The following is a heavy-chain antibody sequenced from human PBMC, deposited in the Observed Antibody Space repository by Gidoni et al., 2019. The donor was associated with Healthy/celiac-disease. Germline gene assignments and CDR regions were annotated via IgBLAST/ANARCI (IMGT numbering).Heavy chain of an antibody. J-gene: IGHJ6*02. V-gene: IGHV3-9*01. CDR1: GFTFADYA. D-gene: IGHD2-2*02. CDR3: AKELGYCSSTSCYTDYYGMDV. CDR2: ISWNSGSI. Sequence: EVQLVESGGGLVQPGRSLRLSCAASGFTFADYAMHWVRQAPGKGLEWVSGISWNSGSIGYADSGKGRFTISRDNAKNSLYLQMNSLRAEDTALYYCAKELGYCSSTSCYTDYYGMDVWGQGTTVTVSS.